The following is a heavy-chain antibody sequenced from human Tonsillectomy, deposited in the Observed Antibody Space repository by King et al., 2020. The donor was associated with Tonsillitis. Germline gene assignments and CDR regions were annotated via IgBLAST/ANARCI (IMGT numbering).Heavy chain of an antibody. CDR3: AKEGYQHLIYYCMDV. CDR2: IIYDGTNK. D-gene: IGHD3-3*02. Sequence: VQLVESGGGAVQSGTSLRLSCAASGFDFSSHGMHWVRQAPGKGLEWVAVIIYDGTNKYVADSVKGRFSISRDNYKNTVYLQMNSLRVEDTAVYFCAKEGYQHLIYYCMDVWGQGSTVTVSS. J-gene: IGHJ6*02. V-gene: IGHV3-30*18. CDR1: GFDFSSHG.